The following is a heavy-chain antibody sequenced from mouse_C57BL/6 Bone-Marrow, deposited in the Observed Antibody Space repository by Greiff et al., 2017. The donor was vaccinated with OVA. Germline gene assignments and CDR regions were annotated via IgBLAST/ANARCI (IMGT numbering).Heavy chain of an antibody. CDR2: ISSGGSYT. J-gene: IGHJ3*01. CDR1: GFTFSSYG. Sequence: EVKLVESGGDLVKPGGSLKLSCAASGFTFSSYGMSWVRQTPDKRLEWVATISSGGSYTYYPDSVKGRFTISRENAKNTLYLQMSSLKSEDTAMYYCARRGSLFAYWGQGTLVTVSA. CDR3: ARRGSLFAY. V-gene: IGHV5-6*02.